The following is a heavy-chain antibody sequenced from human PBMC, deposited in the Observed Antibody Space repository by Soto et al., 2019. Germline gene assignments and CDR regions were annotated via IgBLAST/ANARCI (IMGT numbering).Heavy chain of an antibody. V-gene: IGHV4-31*03. CDR2: IYYSGST. D-gene: IGHD3-3*01. Sequence: KSSETLSLTCTVSGGSISSGGYYWSWIRQHPGKGLEWIGYIYYSGSTYYNPSLKSRVTISVDTSKNQFSLKLSSVTAADTAVYYCARDQGRFWSGYYNYWYFDLWGRGTLVTVSS. CDR3: ARDQGRFWSGYYNYWYFDL. CDR1: GGSISSGGYY. J-gene: IGHJ2*01.